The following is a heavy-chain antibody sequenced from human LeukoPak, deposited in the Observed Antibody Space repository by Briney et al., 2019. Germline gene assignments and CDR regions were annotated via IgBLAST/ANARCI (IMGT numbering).Heavy chain of an antibody. CDR1: GGTFNNYA. D-gene: IGHD6-19*01. V-gene: IGHV1-69*13. CDR2: IIPIFGSS. J-gene: IGHJ4*02. CDR3: ARVYSSGWYARFDY. Sequence: SVKVSCKASGGTFNNYAINWVRQAPGQGLEWMGGIIPIFGSSNYAQKFQGRVTITADESTTTAYMELRSLRSDDTAVYYCARVYSSGWYARFDYWGQGTLVTVSS.